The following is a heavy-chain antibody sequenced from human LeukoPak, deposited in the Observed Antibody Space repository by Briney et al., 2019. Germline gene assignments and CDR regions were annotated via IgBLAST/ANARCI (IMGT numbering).Heavy chain of an antibody. Sequence: GASVKVSCKASGGTFSSYAISWVRQAPGQGLEWMGGIIPIFGTANYAQKFQGRVTITADKSTSTAYMELSSLRSEDTAVYYCARGSPFIAAAWLGVSWFDPWGQGTLVTVSS. CDR3: ARGSPFIAAAWLGVSWFDP. CDR1: GGTFSSYA. D-gene: IGHD6-13*01. J-gene: IGHJ5*02. CDR2: IIPIFGTA. V-gene: IGHV1-69*06.